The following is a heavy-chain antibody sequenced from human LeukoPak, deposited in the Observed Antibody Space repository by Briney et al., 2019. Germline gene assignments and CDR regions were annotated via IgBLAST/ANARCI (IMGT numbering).Heavy chain of an antibody. D-gene: IGHD3-10*01. CDR2: IYHSGSA. V-gene: IGHV4-31*03. CDR1: GDSISSGGYY. CDR3: ARGVYGSVKGGLDY. Sequence: SETLSLTCTVSGDSISSGGYYWSWIRQHPGKGLEWIEYIYHSGSAYYNPSLKSRVTISVDTSKNQFSLRLSSVAAADTAVYYCARGVYGSVKGGLDYWGQGTLVTVSS. J-gene: IGHJ4*02.